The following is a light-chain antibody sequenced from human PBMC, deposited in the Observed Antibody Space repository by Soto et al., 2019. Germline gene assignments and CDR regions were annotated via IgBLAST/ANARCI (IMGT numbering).Light chain of an antibody. V-gene: IGKV4-1*01. Sequence: DIVMTQSPDSLPVSLGERATINCKSSQSVLYSSNNKNYLAWFQQKSGQPPKLLIYWASTRESGVPARFSGSGSGTDFTLTISSLQAEDVAVYYCQQYYNTPRTFRQGTKVEIK. CDR1: QSVLYSSNNKNY. CDR3: QQYYNTPRT. CDR2: WAS. J-gene: IGKJ1*01.